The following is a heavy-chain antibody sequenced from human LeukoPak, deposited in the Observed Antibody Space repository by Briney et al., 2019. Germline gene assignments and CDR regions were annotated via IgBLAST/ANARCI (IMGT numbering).Heavy chain of an antibody. CDR2: ISFDGSNK. J-gene: IGHJ6*03. Sequence: LPGGSLRPSCAASGLTFSSYSMHWVRQAPGKGLEWVAVISFDGSNKYYADSVKGRFTISRDNSKNTLYLQMNSLRAEDTAVYYCARGLGGVTNYMDVWGKGTTVTVSS. CDR1: GLTFSSYS. CDR3: ARGLGGVTNYMDV. D-gene: IGHD3-16*01. V-gene: IGHV3-30-3*01.